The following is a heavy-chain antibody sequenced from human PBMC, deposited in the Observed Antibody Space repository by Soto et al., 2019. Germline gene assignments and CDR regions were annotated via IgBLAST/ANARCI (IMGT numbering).Heavy chain of an antibody. V-gene: IGHV4-4*02. CDR3: ARDPADGHYEGYYYYGMDV. J-gene: IGHJ6*02. Sequence: QVQLQESGPGLVKPSGTLSLTCAVSGGSISSSNWWSWVRQPPGKGLEWIGEIYDSGSSNYNPSLKRRVTISVDKSKNQFSLKLSSVTAADTAVYSCARDPADGHYEGYYYYGMDVWGQGTTVTVSS. CDR2: IYDSGSS. D-gene: IGHD4-17*01. CDR1: GGSISSSNW.